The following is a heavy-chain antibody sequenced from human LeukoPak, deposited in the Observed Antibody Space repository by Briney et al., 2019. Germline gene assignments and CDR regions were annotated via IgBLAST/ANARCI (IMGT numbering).Heavy chain of an antibody. V-gene: IGHV3-7*03. J-gene: IGHJ3*01. D-gene: IGHD2-2*01. CDR1: GFTISSYW. Sequence: GSLILSCAASGFTISSYWMTWVRQAPGKGLEWVANINQDGSEQYYVDSVKGRFTISRDNAKNSLYLQMNSLRAEDTAVYYCAKRIDIAVVPEAATHQAFDAWGQGTMVTVSS. CDR3: AKRIDIAVVPEAATHQAFDA. CDR2: INQDGSEQ.